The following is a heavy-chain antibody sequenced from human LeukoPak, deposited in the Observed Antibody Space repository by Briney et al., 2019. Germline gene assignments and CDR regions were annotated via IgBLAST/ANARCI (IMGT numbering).Heavy chain of an antibody. Sequence: GASVKVSCKASGYTFTNYFLHWVRQALGQGLEWMGLINPITGSTTYAQKFQGRVTMTRDMSTSTVYMELRSLRSEDTAVYYCARDAEGPTGTGDAFDIWGQGTMVSVS. CDR3: ARDAEGPTGTGDAFDI. V-gene: IGHV1-46*01. J-gene: IGHJ3*02. CDR2: INPITGST. CDR1: GYTFTNYF. D-gene: IGHD1-26*01.